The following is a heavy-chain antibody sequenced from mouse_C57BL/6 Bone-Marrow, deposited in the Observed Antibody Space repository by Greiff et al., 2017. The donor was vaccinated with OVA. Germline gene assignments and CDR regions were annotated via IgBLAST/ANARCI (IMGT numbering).Heavy chain of an antibody. Sequence: QVTLKVSGPGILQPSQTLSLTCSFSGFSLSTFGMGVGWIRQPSGKGLEWLAHIWWDDDKYYNPALKSRLTISKDTSKNQVFLKNANVDTADTATYYCARIGGGQLRSEAMDYWGQGTSVTVSS. CDR1: GFSLSTFGMG. D-gene: IGHD3-2*02. CDR2: IWWDDDK. J-gene: IGHJ4*01. V-gene: IGHV8-8*01. CDR3: ARIGGGQLRSEAMDY.